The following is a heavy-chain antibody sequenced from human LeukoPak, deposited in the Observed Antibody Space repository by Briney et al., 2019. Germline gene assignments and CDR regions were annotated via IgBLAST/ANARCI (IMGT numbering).Heavy chain of an antibody. CDR3: ARDGSKEGTVLLWFGEFSDAFDI. Sequence: ASVKVSCKASGDTFSSYTISWVRQAPGQGLEWMGRIIPILGIANYAQKFQGRVTITADKSTSTAYMELRSLRSEDTAVYYCARDGSKEGTVLLWFGEFSDAFDIWGQGTMVTVSS. J-gene: IGHJ3*02. D-gene: IGHD3-10*01. CDR2: IIPILGIA. CDR1: GDTFSSYT. V-gene: IGHV1-69*04.